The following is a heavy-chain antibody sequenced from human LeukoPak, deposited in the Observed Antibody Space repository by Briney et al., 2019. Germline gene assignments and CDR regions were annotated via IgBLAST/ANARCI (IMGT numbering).Heavy chain of an antibody. CDR3: AKKQWRVDFDY. V-gene: IGHV3-23*01. CDR1: GFTFSSYA. J-gene: IGHJ4*02. Sequence: GGSLRLSCAASGFTFSSYAMSWVRQAPGKGLEGVSAISGSGGSTYYADSVKGRFTISRDNSKNTLYLQMNSLRAEETAVYYCAKKQWRVDFDYWGQGTLVTVSS. D-gene: IGHD6-19*01. CDR2: ISGSGGST.